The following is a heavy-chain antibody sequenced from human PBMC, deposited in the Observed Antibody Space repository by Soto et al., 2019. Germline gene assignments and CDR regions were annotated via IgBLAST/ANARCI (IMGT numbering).Heavy chain of an antibody. D-gene: IGHD1-26*01. CDR1: GFTFSSAA. V-gene: IGHV3-23*01. CDR2: ISGGGRFT. J-gene: IGHJ4*02. Sequence: EVQLLDSGGGLVQPGESLRLSCAASGFTFSSAAMNWVRQAPGKGLEWVSGISGGGRFTYSADSVKGRFTIARDDSKNTLFLQMNSLTAEDTAVYFCAKSGPTNYFDYWGQGTLVTVSS. CDR3: AKSGPTNYFDY.